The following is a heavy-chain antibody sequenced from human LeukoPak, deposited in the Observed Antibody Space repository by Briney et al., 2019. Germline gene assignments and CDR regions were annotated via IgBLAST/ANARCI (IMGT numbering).Heavy chain of an antibody. CDR1: GFSFSSYS. CDR3: ARDFSNLFDY. J-gene: IGHJ4*02. D-gene: IGHD4-11*01. V-gene: IGHV3-21*01. CDR2: ISTYSSYI. Sequence: GGSLRLSCAPSGFSFSSYSMIWVRQAPRKGLEWVSSISTYSSYIYYADSVKGRFTISRDNAKNTLYLQMNSLRAEDTAVYYCARDFSNLFDYWGQGTLVTVSS.